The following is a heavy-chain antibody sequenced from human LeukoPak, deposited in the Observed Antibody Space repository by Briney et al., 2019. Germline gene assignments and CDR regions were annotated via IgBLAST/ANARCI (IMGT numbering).Heavy chain of an antibody. CDR2: IRSKANSYAT. J-gene: IGHJ4*02. D-gene: IGHD2-2*01. Sequence: GGSLRLSCAASGFTFSGSAMHWVRQASGKGLEWVGRIRSKANSYATAYAASVKGRFTISRDDSKNTAYLQMNSPKTEDTAVYYCTSGGYCSSTSCYGENWGQGTLVTVSS. CDR3: TSGGYCSSTSCYGEN. CDR1: GFTFSGSA. V-gene: IGHV3-73*01.